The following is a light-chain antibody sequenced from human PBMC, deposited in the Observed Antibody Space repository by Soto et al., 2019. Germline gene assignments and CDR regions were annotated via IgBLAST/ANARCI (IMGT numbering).Light chain of an antibody. CDR2: DES. V-gene: IGKV3-11*01. CDR1: QSVGSY. CDR3: QHRSNWRYT. Sequence: EIVLTQSPATLSLSPGERANISYRASQSVGSYLACLIYDESNRATGIPARFSCSGSGTDFTLTISSREPEDFVVYYWQHRSNWRYTFGLGTNPEIK. J-gene: IGKJ2*01.